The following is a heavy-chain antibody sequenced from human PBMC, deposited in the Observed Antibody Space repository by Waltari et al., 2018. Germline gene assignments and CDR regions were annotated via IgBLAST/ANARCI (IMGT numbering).Heavy chain of an antibody. J-gene: IGHJ4*02. V-gene: IGHV3-23*01. CDR2: ISGSGDSV. D-gene: IGHD3-9*01. CDR1: GFTFSSHP. Sequence: ELQLLEAGGGLVQPGGSLGLSCWPSGFTFSSHPMSWFRYAPGKGLEWVSAISGSGDSVFYAESVKGRFTVSRDNSKNTLFLEMNSLRAEDTAVYFCARDWRRSLEYLDWLLFALDYWGQGTLVTVSS. CDR3: ARDWRRSLEYLDWLLFALDY.